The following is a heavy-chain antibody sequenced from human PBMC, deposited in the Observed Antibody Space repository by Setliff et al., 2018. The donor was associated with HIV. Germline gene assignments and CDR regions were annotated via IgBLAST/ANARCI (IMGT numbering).Heavy chain of an antibody. Sequence: GESLKISCAASGFNFSSHTMNWIRQAPGKGLEWVSSISSTGTYIYYADSMKGRFTISRDNAKNTLYLQMNSLRAEDTAVYYCAKTPSSGWYSLYLDYWGQGTLVTVSS. CDR3: AKTPSSGWYSLYLDY. D-gene: IGHD6-19*01. CDR2: ISSTGTYI. CDR1: GFNFSSHT. V-gene: IGHV3-21*01. J-gene: IGHJ4*02.